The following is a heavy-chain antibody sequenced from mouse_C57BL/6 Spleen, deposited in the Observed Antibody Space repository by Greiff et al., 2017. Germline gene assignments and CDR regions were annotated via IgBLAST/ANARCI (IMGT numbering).Heavy chain of an antibody. Sequence: DVMLVESGGGLVKPGGSLKLSCAASGFTFSDYGMHWVRQAPEKGLEWVAYISSGSSTIYYADTVKGRFTISRDNAKNTLFLQMTSLRSEDTAMYYCARGITTVVPFDYWGQGTTLTVSS. CDR3: ARGITTVVPFDY. D-gene: IGHD1-1*01. V-gene: IGHV5-17*01. CDR2: ISSGSSTI. J-gene: IGHJ2*01. CDR1: GFTFSDYG.